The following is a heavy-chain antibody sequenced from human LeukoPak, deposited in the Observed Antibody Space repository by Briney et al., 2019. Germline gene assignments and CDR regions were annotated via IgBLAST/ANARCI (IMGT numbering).Heavy chain of an antibody. CDR3: TTEFKELGSFFYFYYMDV. J-gene: IGHJ6*03. CDR1: GFTFRSYS. CDR2: IKTKSEGGTT. V-gene: IGHV3-15*01. Sequence: GGSLRLSCAASGFTFRSYSMNWVRQAPGKGLEWVGRIKTKSEGGTTDYAAPAKGRFTISRDDSKNALFLQMDSLKSDDTAMYYCTTEFKELGSFFYFYYMDVWGTGTTVTISS. D-gene: IGHD3-10*01.